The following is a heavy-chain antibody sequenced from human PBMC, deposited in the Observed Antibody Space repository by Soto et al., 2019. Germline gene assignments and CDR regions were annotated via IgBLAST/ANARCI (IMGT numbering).Heavy chain of an antibody. D-gene: IGHD2-21*01. V-gene: IGHV5-51*01. CDR3: ARQKLWMATINNDAFDI. CDR2: IYPGDSDT. Sequence: GAEVKKPGESLKISCKASGYTFSTYWIGWVRQMPGRGLEWMGFIYPGDSDTSYSPSFQGQVTISADKSTSTVYLQWSSLKASDTAMYYCARQKLWMATINNDAFDIWGQGTMVTVSS. J-gene: IGHJ3*02. CDR1: GYTFSTYW.